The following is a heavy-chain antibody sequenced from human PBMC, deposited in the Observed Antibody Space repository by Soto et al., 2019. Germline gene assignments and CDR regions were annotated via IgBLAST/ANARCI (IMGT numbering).Heavy chain of an antibody. V-gene: IGHV3-30*18. CDR3: AKDLATVTTEVNDAFDI. D-gene: IGHD4-17*01. CDR1: GFTFSSYG. J-gene: IGHJ3*02. CDR2: ISYDGSNK. Sequence: ESGGGVVQPGRSLRLSCAASGFTFSSYGMHWVRQAPGKGLEWVAVISYDGSNKYYADSVKGRFTISRDNSKNTLYLQMNSLRAEDTAVYYCAKDLATVTTEVNDAFDIWGQGTMVTVSS.